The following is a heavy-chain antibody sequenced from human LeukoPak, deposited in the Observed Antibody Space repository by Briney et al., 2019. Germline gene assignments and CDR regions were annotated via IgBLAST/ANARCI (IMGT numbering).Heavy chain of an antibody. J-gene: IGHJ6*03. Sequence: SETLSLTCTVSGYSISSGYYWAWIRQPPGKGLEWIGTIYHSGSTYYNPSLKSRVTISVDTSKNQFSLNLTSLTAADTAVYYCARDRKYYYHMDVWGKGTTVTVSS. CDR3: ARDRKYYYHMDV. V-gene: IGHV4-38-2*02. CDR2: IYHSGST. CDR1: GYSISSGYY. D-gene: IGHD1-14*01.